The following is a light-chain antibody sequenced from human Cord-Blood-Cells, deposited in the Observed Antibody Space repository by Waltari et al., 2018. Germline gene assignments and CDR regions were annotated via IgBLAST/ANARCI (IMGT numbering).Light chain of an antibody. Sequence: EIVLTQSPATLSLSPGERATLSCRASQSVSSYLAWYQQKPGQAPRLLIYDASNRATGSPGRFSGGGSGTHFSLTISSLEPEDFAVYYCQQRSNWPPGGTFGPWTKVDIK. CDR1: QSVSSY. J-gene: IGKJ3*01. CDR3: QQRSNWPPGGT. V-gene: IGKV3-11*01. CDR2: DAS.